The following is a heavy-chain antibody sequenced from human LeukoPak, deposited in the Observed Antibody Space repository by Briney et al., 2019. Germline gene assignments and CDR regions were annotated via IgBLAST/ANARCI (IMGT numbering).Heavy chain of an antibody. Sequence: GGSLRLSCAASGFTFSSYWMSRVRQAPGKGLEWVANIKQDGSEKYYVDSVKGRFTISRDNAKNSLYLQMNSLRAEDTAVYYCARGDQLRSDYYYYYMDVWGKGTTVTVSS. V-gene: IGHV3-7*01. CDR3: ARGDQLRSDYYYYYMDV. CDR1: GFTFSSYW. J-gene: IGHJ6*03. CDR2: IKQDGSEK. D-gene: IGHD2-2*01.